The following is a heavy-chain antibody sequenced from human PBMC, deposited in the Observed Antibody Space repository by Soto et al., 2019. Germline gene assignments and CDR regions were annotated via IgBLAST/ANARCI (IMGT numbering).Heavy chain of an antibody. Sequence: GSLRLGCAASGFSFSSCEMSWVRQAPGKGLEWVSYISGSGTSTQYSDSVKGRFTISRDNAKNSLHLQMNSLGAEDTAVYYCASKIVTPGYHYYDYWGQGTLVTVSS. D-gene: IGHD3-9*01. J-gene: IGHJ4*02. CDR3: ASKIVTPGYHYYDY. CDR2: ISGSGTST. V-gene: IGHV3-48*03. CDR1: GFSFSSCE.